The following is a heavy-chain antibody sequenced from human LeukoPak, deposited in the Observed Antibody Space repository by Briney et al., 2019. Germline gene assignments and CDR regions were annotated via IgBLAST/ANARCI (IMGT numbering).Heavy chain of an antibody. Sequence: PGVSLRLSCEASGFTFSNAWMNWVRQVTGKGLEWVGRIKSKSDGGTTDYAAPVKTRFTISRDDSKNTLYLQMNGLKTEDTAVYHCTTVLPYYLDTSGYYYDVDVWGKGTTVTVSS. CDR3: TTVLPYYLDTSGYYYDVDV. V-gene: IGHV3-15*01. J-gene: IGHJ6*04. CDR1: GFTFSNAW. CDR2: IKSKSDGGTT. D-gene: IGHD3-22*01.